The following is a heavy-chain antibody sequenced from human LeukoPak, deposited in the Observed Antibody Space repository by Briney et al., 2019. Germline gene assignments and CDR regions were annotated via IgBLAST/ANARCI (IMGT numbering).Heavy chain of an antibody. CDR1: GFTLSTYG. J-gene: IGHJ6*03. Sequence: GGSLRLSCAASGFTLSTYGMHWVRQPPGKGLEWVAFIGYDGSNKWYAGSVKGRFTISRDNSKNTLYLQMNSLRAEDTAVYYCAKDPGYQPPGYYMDVWGKGTTVTVSS. CDR3: AKDPGYQPPGYYMDV. D-gene: IGHD2-2*01. CDR2: IGYDGSNK. V-gene: IGHV3-30*02.